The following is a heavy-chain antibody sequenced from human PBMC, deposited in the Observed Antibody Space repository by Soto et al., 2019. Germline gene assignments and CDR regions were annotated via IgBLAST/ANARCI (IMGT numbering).Heavy chain of an antibody. CDR1: GVSISSYY. Sequence: SETLSLTCTVSGVSISSYYWSWIRQSPGKGLEWIGYIYKSGSYGSTNYNPSLKSRVTISLDTSQNQLSLELSSVTAADTAVYYCARERGGILGPFDYWGQGTLVTVSS. CDR2: IYKSGSYGST. V-gene: IGHV4-59*01. J-gene: IGHJ4*02. D-gene: IGHD2-15*01. CDR3: ARERGGILGPFDY.